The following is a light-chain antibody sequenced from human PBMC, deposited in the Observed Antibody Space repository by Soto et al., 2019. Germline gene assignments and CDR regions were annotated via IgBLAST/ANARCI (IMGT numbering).Light chain of an antibody. CDR2: EGS. CDR3: CSYAGSPFYV. CDR1: SSDVGSYNL. V-gene: IGLV2-23*01. Sequence: QSVLTQPASVSGSPGQSITISCTGTSSDVGSYNLVSWYQQHPGKAPKLMIYEGSKRPSGVSNRFSGSKSGNTAPLTISGLQAEDEADYYCCSYAGSPFYVFGTGTKVTVL. J-gene: IGLJ1*01.